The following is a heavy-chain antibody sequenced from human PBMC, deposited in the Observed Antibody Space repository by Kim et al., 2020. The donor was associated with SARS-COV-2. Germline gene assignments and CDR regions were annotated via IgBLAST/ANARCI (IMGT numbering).Heavy chain of an antibody. D-gene: IGHD3-22*01. CDR1: GFTFGDYA. J-gene: IGHJ4*02. Sequence: GGSLRLSCAASGFTFGDYAMHWVRQAPGKGLEWVSGISWNSGSIGYADSVKGRFTISRDNAKNSLYLQMNSLRAEDTALYYCAKATYYYDSSGFVGDYWGQGTLVTVSS. CDR2: ISWNSGSI. V-gene: IGHV3-9*01. CDR3: AKATYYYDSSGFVGDY.